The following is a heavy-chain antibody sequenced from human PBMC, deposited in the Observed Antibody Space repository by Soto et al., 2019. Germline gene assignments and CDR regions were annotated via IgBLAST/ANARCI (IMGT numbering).Heavy chain of an antibody. CDR2: IYPGDSDT. D-gene: IGHD4-17*01. Sequence: PVESLNISFKGSGYSFTSYWIGWVRQMPGKSLEWMGIIYPGDSDTRYSPSFQVQVTISADKSISTAYLQWSSLKASDTAMYYCASNGRLDDYGDPTLYYGMDVWRQGTTVTVSS. J-gene: IGHJ6*02. CDR1: GYSFTSYW. CDR3: ASNGRLDDYGDPTLYYGMDV. V-gene: IGHV5-51*01.